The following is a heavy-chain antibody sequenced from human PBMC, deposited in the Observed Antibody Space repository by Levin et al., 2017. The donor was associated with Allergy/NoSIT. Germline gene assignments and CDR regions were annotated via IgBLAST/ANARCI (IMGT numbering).Heavy chain of an antibody. CDR2: ISDDGSSE. D-gene: IGHD1-1*01. CDR1: GFTFSNYA. J-gene: IGHJ4*02. V-gene: IGHV3-30-3*01. CDR3: VREIAEEGT. Sequence: PGGSLRLSCAASGFTFSNYAKHWVRQAPGKGLEWVGVISDDGSSEFYIDSVKGRFTISRDNSKNRLYLQMDSLRAEDTALYYCVREIAEEGTWGQGTLVIVSS.